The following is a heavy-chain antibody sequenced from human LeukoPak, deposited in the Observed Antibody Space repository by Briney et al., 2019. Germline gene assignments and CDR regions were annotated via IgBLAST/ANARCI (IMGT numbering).Heavy chain of an antibody. Sequence: RASVKVSCKASGYTFTSYGISWVRQTPGQGLEWMGWISAYNGNTNYAQKLQGRVTMTTDTSTITAYMELRSLRSDDTAAYYCARSRGLWFGEFIDYWGQGTLVTVSS. CDR2: ISAYNGNT. D-gene: IGHD3-10*01. J-gene: IGHJ4*02. V-gene: IGHV1-18*01. CDR3: ARSRGLWFGEFIDY. CDR1: GYTFTSYG.